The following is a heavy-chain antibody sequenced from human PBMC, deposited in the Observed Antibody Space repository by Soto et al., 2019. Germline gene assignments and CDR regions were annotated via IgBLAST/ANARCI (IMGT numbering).Heavy chain of an antibody. D-gene: IGHD5-12*01. J-gene: IGHJ4*02. V-gene: IGHV1-8*01. CDR3: ARKDLVYSGYVVIDY. CDR2: MNPNSGNT. Sequence: QVQLVQSGAEVKKPGASVKVYCKASGYTFTSYDINWVRQATGQGLEWMGWMNPNSGNTGYAQKFQSRVTMTRNTSISTAYIELSSLRSEDTAVYYCARKDLVYSGYVVIDYWGQGTLVTVSS. CDR1: GYTFTSYD.